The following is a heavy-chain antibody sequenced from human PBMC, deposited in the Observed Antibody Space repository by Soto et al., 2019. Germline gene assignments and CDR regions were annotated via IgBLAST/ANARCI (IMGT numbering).Heavy chain of an antibody. CDR2: ISSSSSYI. CDR1: GFSLSSYS. D-gene: IGHD3-22*01. CDR3: ARALYYYDSSGQYYFDY. V-gene: IGHV3-21*01. J-gene: IGHJ4*02. Sequence: PGGSLRLSCVASGFSLSSYSMNWVRQAPGKGLEWVSSISSSSSYIYYADSVKGRFTISRDNAKNSLYLQMNSLRAEDTAVYYCARALYYYDSSGQYYFDYWGQGTLVTVSS.